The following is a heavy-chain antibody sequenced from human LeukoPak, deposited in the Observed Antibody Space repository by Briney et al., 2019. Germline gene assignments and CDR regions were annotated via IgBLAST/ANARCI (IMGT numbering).Heavy chain of an antibody. D-gene: IGHD3-22*01. CDR2: ISGSGGST. V-gene: IGHV3-23*01. CDR3: AKGVASSGLYP. CDR1: GFTFSSYA. J-gene: IGHJ5*02. Sequence: GGSLRLSRAASGFTFSSYAMSWVRQAPGKGLEWVSAISGSGGSTYYADSVKGRFTISRDNSRNTLYLQMNSLRAEDTAVYYCAKGVASSGLYPWGQGTLVAVSS.